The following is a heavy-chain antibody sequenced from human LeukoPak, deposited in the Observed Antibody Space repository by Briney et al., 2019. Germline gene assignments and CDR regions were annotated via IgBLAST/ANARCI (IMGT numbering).Heavy chain of an antibody. J-gene: IGHJ4*02. V-gene: IGHV4-34*01. CDR1: GGSFSGYY. D-gene: IGHD3-22*01. Sequence: PSETLSLTCAVYGGSFSGYYWSWIRQPPGKGLEWIGEINHSGSTNYNPSLKSRATISVDTSKNQFSLKLSSVTAADTAVYYCASRDSSGYYSVDYWGQGTLVTVSS. CDR3: ASRDSSGYYSVDY. CDR2: INHSGST.